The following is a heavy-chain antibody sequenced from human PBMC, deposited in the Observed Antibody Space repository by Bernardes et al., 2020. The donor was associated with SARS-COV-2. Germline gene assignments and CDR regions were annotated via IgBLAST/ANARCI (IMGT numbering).Heavy chain of an antibody. J-gene: IGHJ3*01. CDR2: ISAYNGNT. V-gene: IGHV1-18*01. CDR3: VRDVNPTFFDDDWGNYRTEDVSDV. D-gene: IGHD3-16*01. CDR1: GYTFTSYG. Sequence: ASVKVSCEASGYTFTSYGISWVRQAPGQGLEWMGWISAYNGNTNYAQKLQGRVTMTTDTSTSTAYMELRSLRSDDTAVYYCVRDVNPTFFDDDWGNYRTEDVSDVWGQGTAVTISS.